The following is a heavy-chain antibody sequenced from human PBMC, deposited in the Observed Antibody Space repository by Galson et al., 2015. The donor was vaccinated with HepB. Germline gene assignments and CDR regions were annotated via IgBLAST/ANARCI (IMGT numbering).Heavy chain of an antibody. Sequence: SLRLSCAASGFSFSTYWMTWVRQAPGKGLEWVANIKQYGSETYYVDSVKGRFTISRDDAKNSVYLQMNSLRAEDTAVYYCARARGNFWSCSYDGMGLDPWGQGTLVTLSS. D-gene: IGHD3-3*01. CDR1: GFSFSTYW. V-gene: IGHV3-7*01. CDR3: ARARGNFWSCSYDGMGLDP. J-gene: IGHJ5*02. CDR2: IKQYGSET.